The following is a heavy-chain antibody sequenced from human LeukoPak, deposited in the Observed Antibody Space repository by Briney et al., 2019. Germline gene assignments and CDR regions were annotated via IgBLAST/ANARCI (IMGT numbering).Heavy chain of an antibody. CDR3: ARGGYSYGYGGENWFDP. Sequence: GGSLRLSCAASGFTFSSYFISWVRQAPGKGLEWVAHIKQDGSEKYYMDSVKGRFTISRDNAKSSLYLQMNSLRAEDTAVYYCARGGYSYGYGGENWFDPWGQGTLVTVSS. V-gene: IGHV3-7*03. J-gene: IGHJ5*02. D-gene: IGHD5-18*01. CDR2: IKQDGSEK. CDR1: GFTFSSYF.